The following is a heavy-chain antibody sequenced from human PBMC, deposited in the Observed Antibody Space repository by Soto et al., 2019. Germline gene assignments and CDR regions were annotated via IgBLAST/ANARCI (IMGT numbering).Heavy chain of an antibody. Sequence: SETLSLTCTVSGDSISSYYWSWIRQPPGKGLEWIGYISYSGSTGYNPSLKSRVTISVDTSKNQFSLKLSSVTAADTAVYYCARYSGTYYVYWGQGTLVTVSS. V-gene: IGHV4-59*01. D-gene: IGHD1-26*01. J-gene: IGHJ4*02. CDR2: ISYSGST. CDR1: GDSISSYY. CDR3: ARYSGTYYVY.